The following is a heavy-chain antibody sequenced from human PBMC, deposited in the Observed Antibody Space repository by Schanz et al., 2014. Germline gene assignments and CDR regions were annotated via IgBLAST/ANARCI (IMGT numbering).Heavy chain of an antibody. CDR3: ARTDQQMQRPDY. CDR2: TNPNGGA. Sequence: QGHLVQSGAEVKEPGASVQVSCKASGYVFTAYYMHWVRQAPGQGLEWMGVTNPNGGAEFAQKFQGRISMTRDTSTTTFYMELSSLTSDDTAVYYCARTDQQMQRPDYWGQGTLVIVSS. J-gene: IGHJ4*02. V-gene: IGHV1-2*02. D-gene: IGHD2-2*01. CDR1: GYVFTAYY.